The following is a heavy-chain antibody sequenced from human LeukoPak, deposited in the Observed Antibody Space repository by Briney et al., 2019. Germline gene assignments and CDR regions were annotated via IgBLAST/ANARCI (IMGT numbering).Heavy chain of an antibody. CDR1: GYTFTSYD. CDR3: ARAWRMSSGCIGY. Sequence: GSSVKVSCKASGYTFTSYDINWVRQATGQGLEWMGWMNPNSGNTGYAQKFQGRVTITRNTSTSTAYMELSSLRSEDTAVYYCARAWRMSSGCIGYWGQGTLVTVSS. V-gene: IGHV1-8*03. CDR2: MNPNSGNT. D-gene: IGHD6-19*01. J-gene: IGHJ4*02.